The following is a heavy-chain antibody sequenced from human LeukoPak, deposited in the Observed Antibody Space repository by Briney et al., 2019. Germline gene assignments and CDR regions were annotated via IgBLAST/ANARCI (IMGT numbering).Heavy chain of an antibody. CDR2: ISGGGGST. Sequence: GGSLRLSCAASGFTFSSYAMSWVPQAPGKGLEWVSGISGGGGSTYYADTVKGRFTISRDNSKNTLYLQMNSLRAEDTAVYYCAKEVMAYSFYGTDAWGQGTTVTVSS. CDR1: GFTFSSYA. CDR3: AKEVMAYSFYGTDA. J-gene: IGHJ6*02. V-gene: IGHV3-23*01. D-gene: IGHD5-24*01.